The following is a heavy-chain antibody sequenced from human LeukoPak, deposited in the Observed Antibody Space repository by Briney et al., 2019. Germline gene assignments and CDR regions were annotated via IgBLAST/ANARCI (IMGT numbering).Heavy chain of an antibody. CDR1: GGSISSYY. CDR3: ARVTVAGESDY. CDR2: IYYSGST. Sequence: SETLSLTCTVSGGSISSYYWSWIRQPPGKGLEWIGYIYYSGSTNYNPSLKSRVTISVDTSKNQFSLKLSSVTAADTAVYYCARVTVAGESDYWGKGTLVTVSS. J-gene: IGHJ4*02. D-gene: IGHD6-19*01. V-gene: IGHV4-59*01.